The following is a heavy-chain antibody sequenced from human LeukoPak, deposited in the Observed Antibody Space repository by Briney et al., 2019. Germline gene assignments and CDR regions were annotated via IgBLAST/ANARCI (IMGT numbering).Heavy chain of an antibody. D-gene: IGHD3-22*01. Sequence: ASVKVSCKASGGTFTTYAIHWVRQAPGQGLEWMGGIIPIFDTAYYAQNFQGRVTITADKSTASGYMELSSLRSEDTAVYYCARFDYDSSGYYSVYDYWGQGTLVTVSS. CDR3: ARFDYDSSGYYSVYDY. CDR1: GGTFTTYA. V-gene: IGHV1-69*06. CDR2: IIPIFDTA. J-gene: IGHJ4*02.